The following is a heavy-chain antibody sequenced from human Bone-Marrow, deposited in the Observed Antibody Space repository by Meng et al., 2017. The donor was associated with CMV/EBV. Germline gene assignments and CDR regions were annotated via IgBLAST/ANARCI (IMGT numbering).Heavy chain of an antibody. CDR2: IRYDGSNK. Sequence: GESLKISCPASGFTFSSYGMHWVRQAPGKGLEWVAFIRYDGSNKYYADSVKGRFTISRDNSKNTLYLQMNSLRAEDTAVYYCAKDSSGYYGCTDYWGQGTLVTVSS. D-gene: IGHD3-22*01. J-gene: IGHJ4*02. CDR1: GFTFSSYG. CDR3: AKDSSGYYGCTDY. V-gene: IGHV3-30*02.